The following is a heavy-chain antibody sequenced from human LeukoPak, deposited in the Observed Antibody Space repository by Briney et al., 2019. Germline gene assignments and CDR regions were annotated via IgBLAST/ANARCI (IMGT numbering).Heavy chain of an antibody. V-gene: IGHV3-23*01. CDR2: ISGSGGST. CDR3: ARSYGSGSYYPNWFDP. J-gene: IGHJ5*02. D-gene: IGHD3-10*01. Sequence: GGSLRLACAASGFTFSSYAMSWVRQAPGKGLEWVSAISGSGGSTYYADSVKGRFTISRDNSKNTLYLQMNSLRAEDTAVYYCARSYGSGSYYPNWFDPWGQGTLVTVSS. CDR1: GFTFSSYA.